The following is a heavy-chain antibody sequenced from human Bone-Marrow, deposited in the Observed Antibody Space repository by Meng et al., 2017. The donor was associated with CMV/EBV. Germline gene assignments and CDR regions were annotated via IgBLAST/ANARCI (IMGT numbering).Heavy chain of an antibody. J-gene: IGHJ3*02. D-gene: IGHD2-2*01. CDR1: GFTFSSYW. Sequence: GESLKISCAASGFTFSSYWMSWVRQAPGKGLEWVANIKQDGSEKYYVDSVKGRFTISRDNAKNSLYLQMNSLRAEDTAVYYCARESRSSTSSDAFDIWGQGTMVTVSS. CDR2: IKQDGSEK. V-gene: IGHV3-7*01. CDR3: ARESRSSTSSDAFDI.